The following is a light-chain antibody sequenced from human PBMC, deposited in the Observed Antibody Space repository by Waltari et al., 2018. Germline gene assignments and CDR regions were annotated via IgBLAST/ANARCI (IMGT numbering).Light chain of an antibody. V-gene: IGKV1-39*01. Sequence: DIQMTQSPSSLSASVGDRVTITCRASQSISSYLNWYQQKPGKAPKVLIYAASSLQSEVPSRFSGSGSGTDFTLTISSLQPEDFVTYYCQQSYTTPYTFGQGTKLEIK. J-gene: IGKJ2*01. CDR2: AAS. CDR1: QSISSY. CDR3: QQSYTTPYT.